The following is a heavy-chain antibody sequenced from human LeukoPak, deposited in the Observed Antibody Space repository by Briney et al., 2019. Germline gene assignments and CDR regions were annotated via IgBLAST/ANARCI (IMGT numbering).Heavy chain of an antibody. V-gene: IGHV3-21*01. CDR2: ISSSSSNI. J-gene: IGHJ4*01. Sequence: GGSLRLSCAASGFTFSSYNMNWVRQAPGKGLEGVSSISSSSSNIYYADSVKGRFTISRDNAKNSLYLQMNRLRAEDAAVYYCARTLGGYDSSGIDYWGQGTLVTVSS. CDR3: ARTLGGYDSSGIDY. D-gene: IGHD3-10*01. CDR1: GFTFSSYN.